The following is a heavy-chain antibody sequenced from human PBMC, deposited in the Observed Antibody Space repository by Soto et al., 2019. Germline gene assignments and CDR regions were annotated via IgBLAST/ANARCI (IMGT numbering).Heavy chain of an antibody. J-gene: IGHJ4*02. CDR1: GVTFSSYG. V-gene: IGHV3-30*18. Sequence: GGSLRLSCAAAGVTFSSYGMHWVRQAPGKGLEWVAVISYDGSNKYYADSVKGRFTISRDNSKNTLYLQMNSLRAEDTAVYYCAKSSSSYAPNDYWGQGTLVTVSS. CDR3: AKSSSSYAPNDY. D-gene: IGHD6-13*01. CDR2: ISYDGSNK.